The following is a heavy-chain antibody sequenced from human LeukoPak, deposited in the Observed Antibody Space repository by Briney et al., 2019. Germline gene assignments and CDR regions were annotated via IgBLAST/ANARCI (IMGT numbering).Heavy chain of an antibody. CDR2: MSWNSGSI. CDR1: GFIFDDYA. J-gene: IGHJ3*02. V-gene: IGHV3-9*01. CDR3: AKDKYYGLRLGAFDI. Sequence: GRPLRLSCAASGFIFDDYAMHWVRQAPGKGLEWVSGMSWNSGSIDYADSVKGRFTISRDNAKYSLYLQMNSLRVEDTALYYCAKDKYYGLRLGAFDIWGQGTMVTVSS. D-gene: IGHD3-10*01.